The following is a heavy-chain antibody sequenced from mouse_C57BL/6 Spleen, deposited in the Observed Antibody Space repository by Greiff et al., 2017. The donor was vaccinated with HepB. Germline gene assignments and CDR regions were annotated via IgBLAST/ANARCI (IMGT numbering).Heavy chain of an antibody. J-gene: IGHJ4*01. Sequence: EVKLVESGGGLVQPGGSLKLSCAASGFTFSAYYMYWVRQTPEKRRELVAYISNGGGSTYYPDTVKGRFTISSDNAKNNLYLHMSRLKSEDTAMYDCARGDSIYAMDYWGQGTSVTVSS. V-gene: IGHV5-12*01. CDR3: ARGDSIYAMDY. D-gene: IGHD2-10*02. CDR2: ISNGGGST. CDR1: GFTFSAYY.